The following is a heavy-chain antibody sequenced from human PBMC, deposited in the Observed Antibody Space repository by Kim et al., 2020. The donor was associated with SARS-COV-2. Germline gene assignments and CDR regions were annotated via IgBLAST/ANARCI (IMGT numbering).Heavy chain of an antibody. CDR3: AHRPALYGYNWKGLFDD. V-gene: IGHV2-5*02. D-gene: IGHD1-1*01. J-gene: IGHJ4*02. CDR1: GFSLSTSGVG. CDR2: IYWDDDK. Sequence: SGPTLVNPTQTLTLTCTFSGFSLSTSGVGVGWIRQPPGKALEWLALIYWDDDKRYSPSLKSRLTITKDTSKNQVVLTMTNMDPVDTATYYCAHRPALYGYNWKGLFDDWGQGTLVTVSS.